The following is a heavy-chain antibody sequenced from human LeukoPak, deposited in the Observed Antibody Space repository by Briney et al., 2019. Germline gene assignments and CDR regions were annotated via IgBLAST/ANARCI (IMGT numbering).Heavy chain of an antibody. J-gene: IGHJ4*02. D-gene: IGHD6-13*01. CDR3: AKTWRGSSWSFDY. CDR1: GFIFSSYG. V-gene: IGHV3-30*02. CDR2: IRYDGSRK. Sequence: GGSLRLSCAASGFIFSSYGMHWVRQAPDKGLEWVAFIRYDGSRKYYADSVKGRFTLSRDNSKNTLDLQMNSLRAEDTAVYYCAKTWRGSSWSFDYWGQGTLVTVSS.